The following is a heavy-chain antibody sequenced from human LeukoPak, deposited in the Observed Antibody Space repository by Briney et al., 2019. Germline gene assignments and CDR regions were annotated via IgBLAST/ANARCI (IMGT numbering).Heavy chain of an antibody. Sequence: PSQTLSLTCTVSGGSISSGGYYWSWIRQPPGKGLEWIGYIYHSGSTYYNPSLKSRVTISVDRSKNQFSLKLSSVTAADTAVYYCARARITIFGVVTDAFDIWGQGTMVTVSS. D-gene: IGHD3-3*01. J-gene: IGHJ3*02. CDR1: GGSISSGGYY. V-gene: IGHV4-30-2*01. CDR2: IYHSGST. CDR3: ARARITIFGVVTDAFDI.